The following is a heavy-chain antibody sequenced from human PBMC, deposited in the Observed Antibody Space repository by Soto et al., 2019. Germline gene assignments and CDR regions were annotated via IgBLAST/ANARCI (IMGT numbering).Heavy chain of an antibody. V-gene: IGHV3-74*01. CDR1: EFTFRSYW. J-gene: IGHJ4*02. D-gene: IGHD5-12*01. Sequence: GGSLRLSCAASEFTFRSYWMHWVRQSPGKGLVWVSRISGDGSSTNYADSVKGRFTISRDNAKNSLYLQMNSLRAEDTAVYYCARDYDCVYWGQGTLVTVSS. CDR3: ARDYDCVY. CDR2: ISGDGSST.